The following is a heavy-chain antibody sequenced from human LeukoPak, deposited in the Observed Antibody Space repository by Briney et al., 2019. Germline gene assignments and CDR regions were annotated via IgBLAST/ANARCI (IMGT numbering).Heavy chain of an antibody. CDR1: GFTFSSYS. CDR2: ISSSSSYI. CDR3: AKDGDYGYYYYMDV. V-gene: IGHV3-21*01. J-gene: IGHJ6*03. Sequence: PGGSLRLSCAASGFTFSSYSMNWVRQAPGKGLEWVSSISSSSSYIYYADSVKGRFTISRDNSKNTLYLQMNSLRAEDTAVYYCAKDGDYGYYYYMDVWGKGTTVTISS. D-gene: IGHD4-17*01.